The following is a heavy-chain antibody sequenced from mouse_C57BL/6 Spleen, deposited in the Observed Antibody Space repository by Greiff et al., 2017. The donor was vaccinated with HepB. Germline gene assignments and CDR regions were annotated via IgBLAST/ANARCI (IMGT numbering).Heavy chain of an antibody. J-gene: IGHJ2*01. D-gene: IGHD2-4*01. CDR1: GFTFSSYA. V-gene: IGHV5-9-1*02. CDR2: ISSGGDYI. Sequence: EVQVVESGEGLVKPGGSLKLSCAASGFTFSSYAMSWVRQTPEKRLEWVAYISSGGDYIYYADTVKGRFTISRDNARNTLYLQMSSLKSEDTAMYYCTRDHYDYDVGYFDYWGQGTTLTVSS. CDR3: TRDHYDYDVGYFDY.